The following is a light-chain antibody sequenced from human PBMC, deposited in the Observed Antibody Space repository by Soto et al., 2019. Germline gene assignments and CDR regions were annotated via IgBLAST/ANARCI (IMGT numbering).Light chain of an antibody. CDR3: QQYGSSGT. CDR1: QSVSNNY. CDR2: GAS. V-gene: IGKV3-20*01. Sequence: EIVLTQSPCTLSLSPGERATLSCGASQSVSNNYLAWYQQKPGQAPSLLIYGASNRATGIPDRLSGSGSGTDFTLTISRLEPEDFAVYYCQQYGSSGTFGQGTKVDIK. J-gene: IGKJ1*01.